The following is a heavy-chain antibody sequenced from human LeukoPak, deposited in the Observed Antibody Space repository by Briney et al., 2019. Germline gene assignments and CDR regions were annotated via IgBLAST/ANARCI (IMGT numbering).Heavy chain of an antibody. CDR1: GFTFSSYA. CDR2: ISGSGGST. D-gene: IGHD6-13*01. CDR3: AILPGYSSGWCEVNY. V-gene: IGHV3-23*01. J-gene: IGHJ4*02. Sequence: PGGSLRLSCAASGFTFSSYAMSWVRQAPGKRLEWVSGISGSGGSTYYADSVKGRFTISRDNSRNTLYLQMNSPRAEDTAVYYCAILPGYSSGWCEVNYWGQGTLVTVSS.